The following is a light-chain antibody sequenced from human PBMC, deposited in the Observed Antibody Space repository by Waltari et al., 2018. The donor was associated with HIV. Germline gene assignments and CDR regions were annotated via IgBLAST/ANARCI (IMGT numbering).Light chain of an antibody. CDR3: QQTYSTPLS. Sequence: DIQMAQSPSSLSASVGDRVTITCRASQAVTTKLNWYQQKLGKAPELLIYDASTLQSGVPSRFSGSGSGTEFTLTINSLQSDDFATYFCQQTYSTPLSFGPGTKVDVK. V-gene: IGKV1-39*01. J-gene: IGKJ3*01. CDR2: DAS. CDR1: QAVTTK.